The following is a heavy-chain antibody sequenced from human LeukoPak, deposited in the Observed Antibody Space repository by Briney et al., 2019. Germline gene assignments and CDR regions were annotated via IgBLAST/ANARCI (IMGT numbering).Heavy chain of an antibody. J-gene: IGHJ3*02. V-gene: IGHV4-30-2*01. CDR2: IYHSGST. CDR3: AREESTSAFDI. Sequence: SETLSLTCAVSGGSISSGGYSWSWIRQPPGKGLEWIGYIYHSGSTYYNPSLKSRVTISVDRSKNQFSLELSSVTAADTAVYYCAREESTSAFDIWGQGTMVTVSS. CDR1: GGSISSGGYS.